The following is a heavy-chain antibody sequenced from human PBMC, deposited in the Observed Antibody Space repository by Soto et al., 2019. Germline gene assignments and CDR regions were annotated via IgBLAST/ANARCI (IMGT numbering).Heavy chain of an antibody. Sequence: QSGGSLRLSCAASGFTFSSYAMSWVRQAPGKGLDWVSAISGSGGSTYYADSVKGRFTISRDNSKNTLYLQMNSLRAEDTAVYYCAKDPPIVVVPAAKENPPEDYWGQGTLVTVSS. D-gene: IGHD2-2*01. V-gene: IGHV3-23*01. J-gene: IGHJ4*02. CDR1: GFTFSSYA. CDR3: AKDPPIVVVPAAKENPPEDY. CDR2: ISGSGGST.